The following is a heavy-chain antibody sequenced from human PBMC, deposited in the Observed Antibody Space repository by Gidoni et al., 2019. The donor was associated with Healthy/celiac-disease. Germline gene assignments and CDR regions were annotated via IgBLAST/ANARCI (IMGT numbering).Heavy chain of an antibody. J-gene: IGHJ4*02. CDR3: ARGEGWQQLVPFFDY. Sequence: EVQLVESGGGLVKPGGSLRLSCAASGFTFSSYSMNWVRQAPGKGLEWVSSISSSSSYIYYADSVKGRFTISRDNAKNSLYLQMNSLRAEDTAVYYCARGEGWQQLVPFFDYWGQGTLVTVSS. CDR1: GFTFSSYS. D-gene: IGHD6-13*01. V-gene: IGHV3-21*01. CDR2: ISSSSSYI.